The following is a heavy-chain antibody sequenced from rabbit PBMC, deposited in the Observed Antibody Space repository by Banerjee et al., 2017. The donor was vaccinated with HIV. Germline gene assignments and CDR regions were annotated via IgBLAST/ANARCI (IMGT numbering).Heavy chain of an antibody. J-gene: IGHJ4*01. Sequence: QLKESGGGLVQPGGSLKLSCKASGFDFSTYYMSWVRQAPGKGLEWIGYIDPVFDSTYYANWVNGRFTISSHNAQNTVSLQLNSLTDSDTATYFCVRGGYYSSGWHLWGPGTLVTVS. V-gene: IGHV1S7*01. D-gene: IGHD4-1*01. CDR3: VRGGYYSSGWHL. CDR1: GFDFSTYY. CDR2: IDPVFDST.